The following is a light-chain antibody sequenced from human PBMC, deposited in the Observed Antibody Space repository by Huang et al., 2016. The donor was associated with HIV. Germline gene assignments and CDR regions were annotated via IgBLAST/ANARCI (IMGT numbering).Light chain of an antibody. J-gene: IGKJ2*01. CDR2: GSS. Sequence: DIKMTQSPFSLSASVGESVTITCRASPSISSYLNWYQHKPGNAPNLLIYGSSTLQTGVPSRFSGSGSGTDFTLTISSVQPEDFATYYCQQSFTDSYTFGQGTKLEIK. CDR1: PSISSY. CDR3: QQSFTDSYT. V-gene: IGKV1-39*01.